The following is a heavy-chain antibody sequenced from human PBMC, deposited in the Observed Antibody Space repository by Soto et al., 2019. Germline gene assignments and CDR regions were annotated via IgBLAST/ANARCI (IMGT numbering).Heavy chain of an antibody. Sequence: PSETLSLTCTVSGGSISSSSYYWGWIRQPPGKGLEWIGSVYYSGSTYYNPSLKSRVTISVDTSKNQFSLKLSSVTAADTAVYYCARLGCSGGSCDSTRAYYYYYYMDGWGKGNTVTVSS. CDR3: ARLGCSGGSCDSTRAYYYYYYMDG. V-gene: IGHV4-39*01. D-gene: IGHD2-15*01. CDR1: GGSISSSSYY. CDR2: VYYSGST. J-gene: IGHJ6*03.